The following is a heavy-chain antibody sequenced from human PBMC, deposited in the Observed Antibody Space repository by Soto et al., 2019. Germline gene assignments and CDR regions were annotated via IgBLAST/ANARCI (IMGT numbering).Heavy chain of an antibody. CDR2: SIPIFGTA. J-gene: IGHJ6*02. CDR3: AGGRGYSGDDHYYYFDMDV. D-gene: IGHD5-12*01. Sequence: QVQLVQSGAEVKKPASSVKVSCKASGGTFNNYPITWVRQAPGEGLEWMGGSIPIFGTANYAQNFQGRVTISVDESTSTAYMELSSLRSEDTAVYYCAGGRGYSGDDHYYYFDMDVWGQGTTVTVSS. CDR1: GGTFNNYP. V-gene: IGHV1-69*01.